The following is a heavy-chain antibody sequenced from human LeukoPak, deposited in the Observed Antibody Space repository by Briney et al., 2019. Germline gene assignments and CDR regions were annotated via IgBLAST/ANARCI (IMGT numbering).Heavy chain of an antibody. J-gene: IGHJ3*02. CDR1: GYTFTNYG. V-gene: IGHV1-18*01. CDR2: INPYNGNT. Sequence: ASVKVSCKASGYTFTNYGTTWVRQAPGQGLEWMGWINPYNGNTNYAQNLQGRVTMTTDTFTNTAYMELRSLRSDDTAVYYCARRVRVGASDDAFDIWGQGTMVTVSS. CDR3: ARRVRVGASDDAFDI. D-gene: IGHD1-26*01.